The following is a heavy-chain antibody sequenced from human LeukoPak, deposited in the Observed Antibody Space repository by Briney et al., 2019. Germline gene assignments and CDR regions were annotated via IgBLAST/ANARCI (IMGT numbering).Heavy chain of an antibody. J-gene: IGHJ4*02. CDR3: ARGAVGAFDY. V-gene: IGHV4-59*01. Sequence: PSEALSLTCTVAGGSISSYYWSWIRQPPGKGLEWIGYIYYSGSTNYNPSLKSRVTISVDTSKNQFSLKLSSVTAADTAVYYCARGAVGAFDYWGQRTLVTVSS. CDR2: IYYSGST. D-gene: IGHD6-19*01. CDR1: GGSISSYY.